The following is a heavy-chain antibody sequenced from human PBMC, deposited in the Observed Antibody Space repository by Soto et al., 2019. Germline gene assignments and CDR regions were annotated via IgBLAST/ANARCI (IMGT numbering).Heavy chain of an antibody. J-gene: IGHJ6*01. CDR1: GFTFSSYA. CDR3: ARDMRGRLLPSYYGMDV. Sequence: QVQLVESGGGVVQPGRSLRLSCAASGFTFSSYAMHWVRQAPGKGLELVAVISYDGSNKYYADSVKGRFTISRDNSKNPPYLQMNSLRAEDTAVYYCARDMRGRLLPSYYGMDVWGQGTTVTVSS. V-gene: IGHV3-30-3*01. CDR2: ISYDGSNK. D-gene: IGHD2-15*01.